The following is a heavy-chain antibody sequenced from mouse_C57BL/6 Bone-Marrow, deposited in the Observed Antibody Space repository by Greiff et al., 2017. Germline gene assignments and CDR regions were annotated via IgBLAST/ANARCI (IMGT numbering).Heavy chain of an antibody. CDR2: IYPGSGST. J-gene: IGHJ2*01. CDR3: AYYFYYFDY. V-gene: IGHV1-9*01. CDR1: GYTFTGYW. Sequence: VQLQQSGAELMKPGASVKLSCKASGYTFTGYWIEWVKQRPGHGLEWIGVIYPGSGSTNYNEKFKGKATFTVDTSSNTAYMQLSSLTTEDSCVYYCAYYFYYFDYWGQGTTLTVSS. D-gene: IGHD1-1*01.